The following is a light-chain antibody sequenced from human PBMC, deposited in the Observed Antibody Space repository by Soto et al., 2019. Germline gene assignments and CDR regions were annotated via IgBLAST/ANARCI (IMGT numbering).Light chain of an antibody. CDR3: ATWDGTLSVI. CDR1: SSNIGSNY. J-gene: IGLJ2*01. Sequence: QSVLTQPPSVSAAPGQKVTISCSGRSSNIGSNYVSWYQQLPGTAPKLLIYDNNKRPSGIPDRFSGSKSGTSATLGITRLRTGDEADYYCATWDGTLSVIFGGGTKLTVL. V-gene: IGLV1-51*01. CDR2: DNN.